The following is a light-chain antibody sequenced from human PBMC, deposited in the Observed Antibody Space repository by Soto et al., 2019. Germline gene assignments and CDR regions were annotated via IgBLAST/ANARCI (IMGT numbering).Light chain of an antibody. Sequence: EIVMTQSPATLSVSPGERATPSCRASQSISSNLAWYQQKPGQAPRLLIYGASTRATAIPARFSGSGSGTEFTLTISSLQSEDFAVYYCQQYNNWLSITFGQGTRLEIK. CDR3: QQYNNWLSIT. J-gene: IGKJ5*01. V-gene: IGKV3-15*01. CDR1: QSISSN. CDR2: GAS.